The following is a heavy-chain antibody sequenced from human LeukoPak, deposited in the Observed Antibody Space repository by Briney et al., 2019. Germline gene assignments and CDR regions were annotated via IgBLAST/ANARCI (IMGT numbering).Heavy chain of an antibody. CDR3: ARGGSGWCYYFDY. CDR1: GYTFTGYY. J-gene: IGHJ4*02. CDR2: INPNSGGT. D-gene: IGHD6-19*01. Sequence: ASVKVSCKASGYTFTGYYMHWVRQAPGQGLEWMGRINPNSGGTNYAQKFQGRVTMTRDTSISTAYMELSRLRSDDTAVYYCARGGSGWCYYFDYWGQGTLVTVSS. V-gene: IGHV1-2*06.